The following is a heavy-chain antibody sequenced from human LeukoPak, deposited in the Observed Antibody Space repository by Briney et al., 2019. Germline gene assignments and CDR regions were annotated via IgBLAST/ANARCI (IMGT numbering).Heavy chain of an antibody. CDR1: GSTVGTNY. CDR2: IYSGGST. CDR3: ARERGHLDY. J-gene: IGHJ4*02. Sequence: GGSLRLSCVVSGSTVGTNYLSWFRQPPGKGLEWVSVIYSGGSTYYADSVKDRFTISRDNSKNTLYLQMNSLRAEDTVVYYCARERGHLDYWGQGTLVTVSS. D-gene: IGHD6-25*01. V-gene: IGHV3-66*01.